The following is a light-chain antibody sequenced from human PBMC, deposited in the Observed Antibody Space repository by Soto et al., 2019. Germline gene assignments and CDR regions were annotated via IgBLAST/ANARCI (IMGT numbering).Light chain of an antibody. V-gene: IGLV1-44*01. J-gene: IGLJ2*01. CDR3: AAWDDSLNGPV. Sequence: QAVVTQPPSASGTPGQRVTISCSGSSSNIGSNTVNWDQQLTGTAPKLLLYSNNQRPSGVPDRFSVSKSGTSASLAISGLQSEDEADYYWAAWDDSLNGPVFGGGTKVTVL. CDR2: SNN. CDR1: SSNIGSNT.